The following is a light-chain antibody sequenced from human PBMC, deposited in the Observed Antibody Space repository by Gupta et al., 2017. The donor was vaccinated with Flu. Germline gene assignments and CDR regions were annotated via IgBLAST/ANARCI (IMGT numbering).Light chain of an antibody. J-gene: IGKJ1*01. V-gene: IGKV3-11*01. CDR1: QGISDF. CDR2: EAS. CDR3: QQRSTWPPL. Sequence: EIVMTQSPATLSLSPGDRATLSGRASQGISDFLAWYQQRPGQAPRLLIYEASTRATGIPARCSGRGSGTVFTLTISSLEPEDFAVYYWQQRSTWPPLFGQGTKLDVK.